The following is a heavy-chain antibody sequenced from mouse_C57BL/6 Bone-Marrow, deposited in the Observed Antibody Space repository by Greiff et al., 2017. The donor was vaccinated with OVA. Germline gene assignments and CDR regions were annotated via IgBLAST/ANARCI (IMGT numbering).Heavy chain of an antibody. V-gene: IGHV1-19*01. CDR3: ARDDYDEGPWFAY. Sequence: EVQGVESGPVLVKPGASVKMSCKASGYSFTDYYMNWVKQSHGKSLEWIGVINPYNGGTSYNQKFKGKATLTVDKSSSTAYMELNSLTSEDSAVYYCARDDYDEGPWFAYWGQGTLVTVSA. D-gene: IGHD2-4*01. J-gene: IGHJ3*01. CDR2: INPYNGGT. CDR1: GYSFTDYY.